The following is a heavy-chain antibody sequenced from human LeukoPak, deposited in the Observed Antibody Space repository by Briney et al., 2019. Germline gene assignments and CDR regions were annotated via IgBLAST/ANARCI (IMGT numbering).Heavy chain of an antibody. Sequence: GGSLRLSCAASGFIFDDYAMHWVRQVPGKGLEWVSCISWNSGNTGYVDSVKGRFTISRDNAKNSLYLQMNSLRAEDTAVYYCARYYDFRSGYYPFDYWGQGTLVTVSS. D-gene: IGHD3-3*01. V-gene: IGHV3-9*01. J-gene: IGHJ4*02. CDR2: ISWNSGNT. CDR3: ARYYDFRSGYYPFDY. CDR1: GFIFDDYA.